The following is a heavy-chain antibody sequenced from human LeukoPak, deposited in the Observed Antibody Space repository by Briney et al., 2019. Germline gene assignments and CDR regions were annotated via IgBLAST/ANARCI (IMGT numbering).Heavy chain of an antibody. V-gene: IGHV4-59*11. Sequence: PSETLSLTCTVSGGSISSHFWSWTRQPPGKGLEWIGNIYNSGTTNYNPSLKSGVTISVDTSKNQLSLQLTSVTAADTAVYYCTKATQWLAFDYWGRGTLVTVSS. CDR2: IYNSGTT. CDR3: TKATQWLAFDY. J-gene: IGHJ4*02. D-gene: IGHD6-19*01. CDR1: GGSISSHF.